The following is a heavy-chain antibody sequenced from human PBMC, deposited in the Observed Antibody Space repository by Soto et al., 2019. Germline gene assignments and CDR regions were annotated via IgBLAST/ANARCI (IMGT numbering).Heavy chain of an antibody. CDR2: IYWDDEK. CDR1: GFSLTTNGVG. J-gene: IGHJ5*02. Sequence: QITLKESGPTLVKPTQTLTLTCSFSGFSLTTNGVGVGWIRQPPGKALEWLAVIYWDDEKRYSPSLNNRLALTRDSSKNQVVLTMTNMDPMDTATYFWAHRRGSDSCSAYQNWFDPWGQGTLVTFSS. V-gene: IGHV2-5*02. D-gene: IGHD3-22*01. CDR3: AHRRGSDSCSAYQNWFDP.